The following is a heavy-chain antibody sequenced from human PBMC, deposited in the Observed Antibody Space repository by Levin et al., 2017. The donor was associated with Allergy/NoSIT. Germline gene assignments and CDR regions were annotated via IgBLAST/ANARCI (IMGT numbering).Heavy chain of an antibody. J-gene: IGHJ4*02. Sequence: GESLKISCAASGFTFSSYSMNWVRQAPGKGLEWVSSISSSSSYIYYADSVKGRFTISRDNAKNSLYLQMNSLRAEDTAVYYCARDSGRKLWFGDLTDYWGQGTLVTVSS. CDR3: ARDSGRKLWFGDLTDY. V-gene: IGHV3-21*01. D-gene: IGHD3-10*01. CDR2: ISSSSSYI. CDR1: GFTFSSYS.